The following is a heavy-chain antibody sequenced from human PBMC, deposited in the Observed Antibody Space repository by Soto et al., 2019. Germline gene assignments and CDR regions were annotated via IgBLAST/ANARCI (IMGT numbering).Heavy chain of an antibody. V-gene: IGHV3-11*01. CDR2: ISSTGTTI. Sequence: GGSLRLSCETSGFTFGDYYMSWIRQAPGRGLEWVSLISSTGTTIYYADSVKGRFTISRDNVRSTLFLMMNNLRSEDTAVYYCERDLRFADLHYYFDSWGQGTLVTVYS. CDR1: GFTFGDYY. CDR3: ERDLRFADLHYYFDS. D-gene: IGHD3-10*01. J-gene: IGHJ4*02.